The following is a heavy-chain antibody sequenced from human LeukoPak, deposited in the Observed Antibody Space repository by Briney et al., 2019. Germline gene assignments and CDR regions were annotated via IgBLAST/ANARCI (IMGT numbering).Heavy chain of an antibody. CDR1: GFTFSSYS. D-gene: IGHD3-10*01. Sequence: GGSLRLSCAASGFTFSSYSMNWVRQAPGKGLEWVSSISSSSSYIYYADSVKGRFTISRDNAKNSLYLQMNSLRGEDTAVYYCASGRAIRGPDYWGQGTLVTVSS. CDR3: ASGRAIRGPDY. J-gene: IGHJ4*02. V-gene: IGHV3-21*01. CDR2: ISSSSSYI.